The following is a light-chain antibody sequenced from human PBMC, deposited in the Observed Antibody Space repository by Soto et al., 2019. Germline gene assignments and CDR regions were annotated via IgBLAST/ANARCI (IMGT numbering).Light chain of an antibody. Sequence: DIQMTQSPSAMSASVGDRVTITCRASQDINNYLVWFQQKPGTVPKRLIYAASSLQSGVPSRFSGSRSGTEFTLTISSLQTEDFATYDCLQHNSYPLTFGGGTKVEIK. V-gene: IGKV1-17*03. CDR2: AAS. CDR1: QDINNY. CDR3: LQHNSYPLT. J-gene: IGKJ4*01.